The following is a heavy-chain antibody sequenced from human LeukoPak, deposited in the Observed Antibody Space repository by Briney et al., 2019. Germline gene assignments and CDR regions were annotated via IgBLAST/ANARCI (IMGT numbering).Heavy chain of an antibody. J-gene: IGHJ6*03. D-gene: IGHD2-8*01. V-gene: IGHV4-4*07. CDR2: IYTSGST. CDR1: GGSINNYY. Sequence: KPLETLSLTCTVSGGSINNYYWSWIRQPAGKGLEWIGRIYTSGSTNYNPSLKSRVTISVDTSKNQFSLKLSSVTAADTAVYYCAREEMDYYYYMDVWGKGTTVTISS. CDR3: AREEMDYYYYMDV.